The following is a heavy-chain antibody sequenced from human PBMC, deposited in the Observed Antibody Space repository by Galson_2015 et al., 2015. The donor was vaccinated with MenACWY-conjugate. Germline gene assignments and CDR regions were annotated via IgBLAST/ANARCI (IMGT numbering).Heavy chain of an antibody. J-gene: IGHJ3*02. CDR1: GFTFSGSA. Sequence: SLRLSCAASGFTFSGSAMHWVRQASGKGLEWVGRIRSKANSYATAYAASVRGRFTISRDDSKNTAYLQMNSLKTEDTAVYYCTRLSSRYYDSSGPPDAFDIWGQGTMVTVSS. CDR3: TRLSSRYYDSSGPPDAFDI. D-gene: IGHD3-22*01. CDR2: IRSKANSYAT. V-gene: IGHV3-73*01.